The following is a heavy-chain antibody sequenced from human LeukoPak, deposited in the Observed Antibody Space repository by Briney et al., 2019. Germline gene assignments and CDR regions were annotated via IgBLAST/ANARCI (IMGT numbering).Heavy chain of an antibody. CDR3: ARDTRYCSGGSCYPEYFQH. J-gene: IGHJ1*01. V-gene: IGHV3-21*01. CDR2: ITAGSGNT. Sequence: GGSLRLSCAASGFTFSTYAMSWVRQAPGKGLEWVSTITAGSGNTYYADSVKGRFTISRDNAKNSLYLQMNSLRAEDTAVYYCARDTRYCSGGSCYPEYFQHWGQGTLVTVSS. CDR1: GFTFSTYA. D-gene: IGHD2-15*01.